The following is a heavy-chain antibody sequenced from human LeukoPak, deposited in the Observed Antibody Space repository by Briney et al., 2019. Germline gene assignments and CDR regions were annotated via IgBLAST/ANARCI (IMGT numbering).Heavy chain of an antibody. Sequence: SETLPLTCTVSGGSISSYYWSWIRQPPGKGLEWIGYIYYSGSTNYNPSLKSRVTISVDTSKNQFSLKLSSVTAADTAVYYCARRKGYGYFDYWGQGTLVTVSS. CDR1: GGSISSYY. V-gene: IGHV4-59*08. D-gene: IGHD5-12*01. J-gene: IGHJ4*02. CDR3: ARRKGYGYFDY. CDR2: IYYSGST.